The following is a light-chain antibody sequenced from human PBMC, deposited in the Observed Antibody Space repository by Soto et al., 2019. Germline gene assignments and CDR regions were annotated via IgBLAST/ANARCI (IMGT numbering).Light chain of an antibody. V-gene: IGKV1-39*01. CDR1: QSIRSY. CDR2: AAP. Sequence: DIQMTQSPSSLSASIGDRVTISCRASQSIRSYLNWFQQKPGKAPKLLIFAAPSLQSGVPSRFSGSGSGTDFTLTISSLQPEDFATYYCQESFSTPFTFGPGTKVDIK. CDR3: QESFSTPFT. J-gene: IGKJ3*01.